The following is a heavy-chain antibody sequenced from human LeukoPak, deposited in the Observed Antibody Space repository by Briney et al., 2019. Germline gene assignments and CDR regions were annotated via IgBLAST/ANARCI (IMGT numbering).Heavy chain of an antibody. D-gene: IGHD2-2*01. J-gene: IGHJ4*02. V-gene: IGHV1-2*02. CDR2: INPNSGGT. CDR3: ASLRLASRYQRDY. CDR1: GGTFSSYA. Sequence: ASVKVSCKASGGTFSSYAISWVRQATGQGLEWMGWINPNSGGTNYAQKFQGRVTMTRDTSISTAYMELSRLRSDDTAVYYCASLRLASRYQRDYWGQGTLVTVSS.